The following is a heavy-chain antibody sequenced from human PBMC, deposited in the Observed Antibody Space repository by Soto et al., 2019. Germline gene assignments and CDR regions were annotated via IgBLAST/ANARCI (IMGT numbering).Heavy chain of an antibody. CDR1: VITLISYG. CDR3: NADPPGVRGPSRNWFDT. CDR2: IIQDGSNK. J-gene: IGHJ5*01. V-gene: IGHV3-30*03. D-gene: IGHD3-10*01. Sequence: PGWLLRPSFASSVITLISYGIHWVPQAPGKGLEGVAAIIQDGSNKYYADPVKGRLPIHRDNPKNPLYLHVTSRRAQNTAVFSFNADPPGVRGPSRNWFDTWGQGTQVTVSS.